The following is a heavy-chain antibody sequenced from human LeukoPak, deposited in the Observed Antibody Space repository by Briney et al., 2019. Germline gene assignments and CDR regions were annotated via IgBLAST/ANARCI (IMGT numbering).Heavy chain of an antibody. CDR1: GFSLSTSGVG. CDR3: AHTGHYHDRNNANWYFDL. D-gene: IGHD3-22*01. Sequence: SGPTLVNPTQALTLTCTFSGFSLSTSGVGVGWIRQPPGKALEWLAVIYWDDDKRYSPSLKNRLTITKDTSKNQVVLSVTNMDPVDTATYYCAHTGHYHDRNNANWYFDLWGRGTLVTVSS. J-gene: IGHJ2*01. CDR2: IYWDDDK. V-gene: IGHV2-5*02.